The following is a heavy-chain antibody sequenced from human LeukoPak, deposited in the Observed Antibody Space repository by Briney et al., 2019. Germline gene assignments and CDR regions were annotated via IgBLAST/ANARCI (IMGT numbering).Heavy chain of an antibody. Sequence: GGSLRLSCAASGFTFSYYWMSWVRQAPGKGLEWVANIKQDGSEEYYVDSVKGRFTISRDNAKNSLYLQMNSLRAEDTAVYYCASKGCTGGNCKHYFDYWGQGTLVTVSS. V-gene: IGHV3-7*03. J-gene: IGHJ4*02. CDR2: IKQDGSEE. CDR1: GFTFSYYW. CDR3: ASKGCTGGNCKHYFDY. D-gene: IGHD2-8*02.